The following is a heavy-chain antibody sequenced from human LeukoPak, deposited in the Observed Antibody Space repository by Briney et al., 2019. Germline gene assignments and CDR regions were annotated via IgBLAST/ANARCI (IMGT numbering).Heavy chain of an antibody. CDR2: ITFSSSYI. V-gene: IGHV3-21*01. CDR1: GFTFSSYS. Sequence: GGSLRLSCAASGFTFSSYSMSWVRQAPGKGLQWVSSITFSSSYIYYADSVKGRFTISRDNAKNSLYLQMNSLRAEDTAVYYCARGGGSSWYYFDYWGQGTLVTVSS. J-gene: IGHJ4*02. D-gene: IGHD6-13*01. CDR3: ARGGGSSWYYFDY.